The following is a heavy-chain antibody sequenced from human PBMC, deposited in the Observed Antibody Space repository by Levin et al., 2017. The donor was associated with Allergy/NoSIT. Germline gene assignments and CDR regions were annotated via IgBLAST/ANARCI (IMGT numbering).Heavy chain of an antibody. CDR1: GFTFSSYA. V-gene: IGHV3-23*01. CDR3: AKVFPRGRNYYYGMDV. CDR2: ISGSGGST. Sequence: GGSLRLSCAASGFTFSSYAMSWVRQAPGKGLEWVSAISGSGGSTYYADSVKGRFTISRDNSKNTLYLQMNSLRAEDTAVYYCAKVFPRGRNYYYGMDVWGQGTTVTVSS. J-gene: IGHJ6*02.